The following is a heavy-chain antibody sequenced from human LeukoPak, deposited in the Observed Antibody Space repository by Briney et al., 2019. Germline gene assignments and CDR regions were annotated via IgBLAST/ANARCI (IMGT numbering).Heavy chain of an antibody. CDR1: GFTFSIYG. J-gene: IGHJ4*02. CDR2: VSYDGTNK. CDR3: AKARAGDITAAFNY. D-gene: IGHD6-13*01. V-gene: IGHV3-30*18. Sequence: GGSLRLSCAASGFTFSIYGMHWVRQAPGKGLEWVAVVSYDGTNKFYADSVKGRFTISRDNSQNTLYLQMNSLRAEDTAIYYCAKARAGDITAAFNYWGQGTLVTVSS.